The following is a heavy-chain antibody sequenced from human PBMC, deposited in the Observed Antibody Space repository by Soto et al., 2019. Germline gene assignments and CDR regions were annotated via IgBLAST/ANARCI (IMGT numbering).Heavy chain of an antibody. V-gene: IGHV4-4*02. CDR3: ARLTNWSNFDP. J-gene: IGHJ5*02. CDR1: GGSIINLGV. CDR2: IYHSGST. Sequence: SEPKSLPCPVSGGSIINLGVWSRIRQPPGKGLEWIGEIYHSGSTNYNPSLRSRVTLSIDESKNQFSLRLTSMTAADTAIYYCARLTNWSNFDPRGQGTLVPVSS. D-gene: IGHD1-1*01.